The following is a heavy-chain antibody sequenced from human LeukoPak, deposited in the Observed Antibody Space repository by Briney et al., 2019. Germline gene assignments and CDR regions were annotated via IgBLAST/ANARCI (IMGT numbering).Heavy chain of an antibody. Sequence: PSETLSLTCNVSGASISSGRNYWGWIRQSPGKGLEWIGSIYYNGNSYYNPSLKSRVSISVDTSKKHISLEVSSLTAADAALYFCARHLSGSAMMHYFDSWGQGTLVTVSS. V-gene: IGHV4-39*01. CDR2: IYYNGNS. J-gene: IGHJ4*02. CDR1: GASISSGRNY. CDR3: ARHLSGSAMMHYFDS. D-gene: IGHD5-18*01.